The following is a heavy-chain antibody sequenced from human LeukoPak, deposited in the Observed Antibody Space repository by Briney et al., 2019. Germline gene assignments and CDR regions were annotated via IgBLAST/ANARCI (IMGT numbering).Heavy chain of an antibody. D-gene: IGHD2-2*01. CDR3: TTNEPDCSTINCYDSGVDFDY. Sequence: GGSLRLSCGASGFMFNTYAMYWVRQAPAKGLEWVGRIKRSTDGGATDYAAPVKGRFTISRDGSKNTLYLQMNSLKTEDTAIYYCTTNEPDCSTINCYDSGVDFDYWGQGTLVTVSS. CDR1: GFMFNTYA. V-gene: IGHV3-15*01. J-gene: IGHJ4*02. CDR2: IKRSTDGGAT.